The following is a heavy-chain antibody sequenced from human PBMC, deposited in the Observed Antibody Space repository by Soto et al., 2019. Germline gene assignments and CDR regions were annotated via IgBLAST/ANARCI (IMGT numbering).Heavy chain of an antibody. V-gene: IGHV3-72*01. D-gene: IGHD6-19*01. CDR2: IRRKANSYTT. CDR3: AMLGGWSGGSNDMDV. J-gene: IGHJ6*02. CDR1: GLIFSDYH. Sequence: EVPLVESGGGLVQPGGSLRLSCAASGLIFSDYHMDWVRQAPGKGLEWVGRIRRKANSYTTEYAASVKGRFTISRDDSKNSLYLQMHSLKTEDTAVYYCAMLGGWSGGSNDMDVWGQGPTVTVSS.